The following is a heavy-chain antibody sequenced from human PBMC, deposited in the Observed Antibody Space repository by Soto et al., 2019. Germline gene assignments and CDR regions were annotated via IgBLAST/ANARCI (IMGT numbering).Heavy chain of an antibody. CDR1: GFTFSTYA. V-gene: IGHV3-23*01. CDR3: AHPRGYGVFDAYDF. D-gene: IGHD4-17*01. J-gene: IGHJ3*01. Sequence: PGGSLRLSCAASGFTFSTYAMSWVRQAPGKGLEWVSAISASSAETYYADSLRGRFTISRDNSINTLYLHMSSLRTEDTAVYYCAHPRGYGVFDAYDFWCQGALVTVSS. CDR2: ISASSAET.